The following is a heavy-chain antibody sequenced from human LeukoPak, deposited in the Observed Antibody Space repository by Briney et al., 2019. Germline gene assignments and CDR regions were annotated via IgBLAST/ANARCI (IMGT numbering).Heavy chain of an antibody. J-gene: IGHJ3*01. CDR3: ARAPYLSSGS. D-gene: IGHD3-22*01. CDR1: GGSFSGYY. Sequence: SETLSLTCAVYGGSFSGYYWSWIRQPPGKGLEWIGEIDHSGSTNYNPYLTSRVTISLDTSNNQFSLTLTSVTAAETAVYYCARAPYLSSGSWGEGILVAVSP. CDR2: IDHSGST. V-gene: IGHV4-34*01.